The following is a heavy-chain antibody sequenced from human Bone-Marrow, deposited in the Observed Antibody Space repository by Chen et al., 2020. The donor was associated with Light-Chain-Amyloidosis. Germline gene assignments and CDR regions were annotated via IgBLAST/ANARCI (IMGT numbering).Heavy chain of an antibody. Sequence: EVQLEQSGPEVKKPGESLRISCKGSGCTFPNYWIGWLRQMPGKGLEWRGVIYPDAADARYSPSFEGQVTISADKSITTAYLQWRSLKASDTAMYYCARRRDGYNFDYWGQGTLVTVSS. CDR3: ARRRDGYNFDY. D-gene: IGHD5-12*01. V-gene: IGHV5-51*01. CDR1: GCTFPNYW. CDR2: IYPDAADA. J-gene: IGHJ4*02.